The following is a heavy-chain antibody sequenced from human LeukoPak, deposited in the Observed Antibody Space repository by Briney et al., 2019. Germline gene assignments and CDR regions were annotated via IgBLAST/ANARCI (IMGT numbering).Heavy chain of an antibody. CDR1: GFTFSSYS. J-gene: IGHJ4*02. V-gene: IGHV3-48*04. D-gene: IGHD6-13*01. CDR3: TRRPYSSSWYYFDY. CDR2: ISSSGSML. Sequence: PGGSLGLSCAASGFTFSSYSMSWVRQAPGKGLEWVSYISSSGSMLHYADSVEGRFTISGDNAKNSLYLQMSSLRVEDTAVYYCTRRPYSSSWYYFDYWGQGTLVTVSS.